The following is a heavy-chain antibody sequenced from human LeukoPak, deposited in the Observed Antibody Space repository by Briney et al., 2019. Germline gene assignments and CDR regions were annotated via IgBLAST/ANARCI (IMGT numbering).Heavy chain of an antibody. D-gene: IGHD6-19*01. V-gene: IGHV1-18*01. CDR2: ISAYNGNT. CDR1: GYTFTSFN. CDR3: ARDSTPYSSGCCSPDS. Sequence: ASVKVSCKASGYTFTSFNINWVRQAPGQGLEWMGWISAYNGNTKYAQKFQGRLTMTTDTSTRTAHMELTSLRSDDTAVYFCARDSTPYSSGCCSPDSWGQETLVTVSS. J-gene: IGHJ4*02.